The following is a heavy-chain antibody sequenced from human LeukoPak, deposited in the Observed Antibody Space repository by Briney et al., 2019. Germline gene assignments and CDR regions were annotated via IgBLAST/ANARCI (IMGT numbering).Heavy chain of an antibody. CDR1: GFTFSSYS. D-gene: IGHD2-21*02. CDR3: ARDDIVVVTAPDY. Sequence: GGSLRLSCAASGFTFSSYSMNWVRQAPGKGLEWVSAISGSGGSTYYADSVKGRFTISRDNAKNSLYLQMNSLRAEDTAVYYCARDDIVVVTAPDYWGQGTLVTVSS. J-gene: IGHJ4*02. CDR2: ISGSGGST. V-gene: IGHV3-21*01.